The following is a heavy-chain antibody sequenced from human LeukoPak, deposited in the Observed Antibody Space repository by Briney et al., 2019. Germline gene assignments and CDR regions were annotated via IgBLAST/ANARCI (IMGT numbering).Heavy chain of an antibody. CDR2: IYYSGST. CDR1: GDSISSRNDY. CDR3: ARDRVVPAAYYYYYYGMDV. J-gene: IGHJ6*02. Sequence: PSQTLSLTCIVSGDSISSRNDYWSWIRHHPGKGLEWIGYIYYSGSTYYNPSLKSRVTISVDTSKNQFSLKLSSVTAADTAVYYCARDRVVPAAYYYYYYGMDVWGQGTTVTVSS. D-gene: IGHD2-2*01. V-gene: IGHV4-30-4*08.